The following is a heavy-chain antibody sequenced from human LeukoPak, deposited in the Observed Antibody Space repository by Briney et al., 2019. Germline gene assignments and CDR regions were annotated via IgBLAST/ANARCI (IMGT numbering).Heavy chain of an antibody. CDR2: IDWDDDK. V-gene: IGHV2-70*11. J-gene: IGHJ3*02. CDR3: ARMSYYDSSGYYGHPRGAFDI. D-gene: IGHD3-22*01. CDR1: GFSLSTRGMC. Sequence: SGPALVNPTQTLTLTCTFCGFSLSTRGMCVSWIRQPPGKALEWLTRIDWDDDKYYSTSLKTRLTISKDTSKNQVVLTMTNMDPVDTATYYCARMSYYDSSGYYGHPRGAFDIWGQGTMVTVSS.